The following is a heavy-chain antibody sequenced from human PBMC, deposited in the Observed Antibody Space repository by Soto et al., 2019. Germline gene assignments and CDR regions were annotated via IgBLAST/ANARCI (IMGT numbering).Heavy chain of an antibody. J-gene: IGHJ6*02. CDR1: GGSISSRGYY. CDR2: IYYSGST. V-gene: IGHV4-31*03. CDR3: ARVSDTYYYFGMDV. Sequence: SETLSLTCTVSGGSISSRGYYWSWIRQHPGKGLEWIGYIYYSGSTYYNPSLKSRVTISVDTSKNQFSLKLSSVTAADTAMYYCARVSDTYYYFGMDVWGQGTTVTVSS.